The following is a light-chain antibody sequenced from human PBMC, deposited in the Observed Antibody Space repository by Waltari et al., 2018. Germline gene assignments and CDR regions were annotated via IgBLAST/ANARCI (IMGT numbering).Light chain of an antibody. CDR3: CSYAGLGIYV. CDR2: EVT. CDR1: SSDVGNYKL. J-gene: IGLJ1*01. V-gene: IGLV2-23*02. Sequence: QSGLTQPASVSGSPGQSITVSCPGTSSDVGNYKLFSWYQQYPGKAPKLMVYEVTKRTSGVSDRFSGSKSGNTASLTISGLQSEDEADYYCCSYAGLGIYVFGTGTKVTVL.